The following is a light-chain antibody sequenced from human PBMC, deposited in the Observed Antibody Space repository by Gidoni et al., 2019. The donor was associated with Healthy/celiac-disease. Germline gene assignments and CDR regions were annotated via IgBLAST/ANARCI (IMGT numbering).Light chain of an antibody. V-gene: IGKV1-33*01. CDR3: QQYDNLPRVR. J-gene: IGKJ1*01. CDR1: QDISNY. Sequence: DIQMTQSPSSLSASVGDRVTITCQASQDISNYLNWYQQKPGKAPKLLIYDASNLETGVPSRFSGSGSGTDFTFTISSLQPEDIATYYCQQYDNLPRVRLGQGTKVEIK. CDR2: DAS.